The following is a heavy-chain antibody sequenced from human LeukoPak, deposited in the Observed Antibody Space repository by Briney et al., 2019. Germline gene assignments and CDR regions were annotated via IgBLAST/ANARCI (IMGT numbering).Heavy chain of an antibody. V-gene: IGHV3-23*01. CDR3: AKGYN. CDR2: ISGSGGTT. CDR1: GFTFSSHT. D-gene: IGHD1-14*01. J-gene: IGHJ4*02. Sequence: GGSLRLSCAASGFTFSSHTMNWVRQAPGKGLECVSSISGSGGTTYYADSLKGRFTISRDNSKNTLYLHMNSLRAEDTAVYYCAKGYNWGQGTLVTVSS.